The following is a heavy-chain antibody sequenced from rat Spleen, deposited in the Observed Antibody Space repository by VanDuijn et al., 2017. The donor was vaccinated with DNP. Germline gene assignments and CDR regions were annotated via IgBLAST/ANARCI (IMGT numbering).Heavy chain of an antibody. CDR1: GFTFSAYN. V-gene: IGHV5S10*01. CDR2: ITYDGSRT. CDR3: ARHSTTVSPYWYFDF. D-gene: IGHD1-1*01. Sequence: EVQLVESGGDFVQPGRSLRLSCAASGFTFSAYNMAWVRQAPKKALEWVATITYDGSRTYYRDSVKGRFTISRANSKSTLFLQMDSLRSEDTATYYCARHSTTVSPYWYFDFWGPGTMVTVSS. J-gene: IGHJ1*01.